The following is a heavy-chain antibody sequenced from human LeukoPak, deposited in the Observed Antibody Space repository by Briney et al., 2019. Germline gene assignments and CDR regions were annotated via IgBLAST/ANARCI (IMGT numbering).Heavy chain of an antibody. D-gene: IGHD2-15*01. CDR3: ARRGTAYCRGGNCYSDKYFDY. V-gene: IGHV4-34*01. Sequence: PSETLSLTCAVYGGSLSGYYWTWIRQTPGKGLEWIGEINYSGNTNYNRSLKSRVTISADTSKNQFSLRLSSVTATDTAVYYCARRGTAYCRGGNCYSDKYFDYWGQGTQVTVSS. CDR1: GGSLSGYY. J-gene: IGHJ4*02. CDR2: INYSGNT.